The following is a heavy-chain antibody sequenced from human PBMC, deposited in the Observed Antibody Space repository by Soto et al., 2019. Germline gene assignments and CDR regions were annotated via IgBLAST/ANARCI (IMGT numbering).Heavy chain of an antibody. CDR1: GFTFSSYG. V-gene: IGHV3-30*18. CDR3: AKARAQYYDFWSGYPVDY. D-gene: IGHD3-3*01. Sequence: GGSLRLSCAASGFTFSSYGIHWVRQAPGKGLEWVAVISYDGSNKYYADSVKGRFTISRDNSKNTLYLQMNSLRAEDTAVYYCAKARAQYYDFWSGYPVDYWGQGTLVTVSS. CDR2: ISYDGSNK. J-gene: IGHJ4*02.